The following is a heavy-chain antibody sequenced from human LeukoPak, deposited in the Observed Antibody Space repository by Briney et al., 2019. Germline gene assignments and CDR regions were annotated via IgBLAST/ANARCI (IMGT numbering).Heavy chain of an antibody. CDR3: AKLVRRLQRLNIGRDSDYATGYYLDS. V-gene: IGHV3-23*01. CDR2: ITGSGANA. D-gene: IGHD5-12*01. J-gene: IGHJ4*02. CDR1: GFTFSSHG. Sequence: GETLRLSCAASGFTFSSHGMNWVRQAPGKGLEWVSGITGSGANAYYADSVKGRFTISRDNSRNTLYLQMNSLSAADTAVYYCAKLVRRLQRLNIGRDSDYATGYYLDSWGQGTLVTVSS.